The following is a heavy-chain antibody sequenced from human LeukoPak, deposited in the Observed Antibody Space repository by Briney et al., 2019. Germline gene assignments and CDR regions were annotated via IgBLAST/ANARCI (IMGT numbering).Heavy chain of an antibody. V-gene: IGHV1-46*01. CDR3: ASSIMYYYDSSGVVGAFDI. J-gene: IGHJ3*02. CDR1: GYTFASYY. CDR2: INPSGGST. D-gene: IGHD3-22*01. Sequence: GASVKVSCKASGYTFASYYMHWVRQAPGQGLEWMGIINPSGGSTSCAQKFQGRVTMTRDMSTSTVYMELSSLRSEDTAVYYCASSIMYYYDSSGVVGAFDIWGQGTMVTVSS.